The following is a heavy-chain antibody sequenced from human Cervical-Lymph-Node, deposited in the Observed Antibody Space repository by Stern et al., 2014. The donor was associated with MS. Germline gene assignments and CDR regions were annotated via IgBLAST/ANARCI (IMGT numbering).Heavy chain of an antibody. Sequence: QVQLQESGPGLVKPSQTLSLTCSVSGGSISSGSYYWSWLRQPAGKELEWIGHFDSSGSTNYNPYLTSRVNISVAMSRNKSPKKLNSVTAADTAVYYCARFRCSDRNCYSYYFDYWGQGTLVTVSS. CDR2: FDSSGST. CDR3: ARFRCSDRNCYSYYFDY. D-gene: IGHD2-15*01. V-gene: IGHV4-61*02. CDR1: GGSISSGSYY. J-gene: IGHJ4*02.